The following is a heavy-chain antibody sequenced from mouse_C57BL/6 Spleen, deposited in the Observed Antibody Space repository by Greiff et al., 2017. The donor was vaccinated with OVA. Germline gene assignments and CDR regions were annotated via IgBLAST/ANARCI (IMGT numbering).Heavy chain of an antibody. CDR1: GFTFSSYA. CDR3: TRDAGFFDY. V-gene: IGHV5-9-1*02. J-gene: IGHJ2*01. Sequence: EVQVVESGEGLVKPGGSLKLSCAASGFTFSSYAMSWVRQTPEKRLEWVAYISSGGDYTYYADTVKGRFTISRDNARNTLYLQMSSLKSEDTAMYYCTRDAGFFDYWGPGTTLTVSS. CDR2: ISSGGDYT.